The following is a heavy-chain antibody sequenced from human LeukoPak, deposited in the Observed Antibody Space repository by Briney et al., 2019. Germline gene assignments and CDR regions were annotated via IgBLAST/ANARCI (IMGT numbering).Heavy chain of an antibody. V-gene: IGHV4-4*07. CDR3: AKGGSGYLPHFDY. CDR1: GDSVSSYY. D-gene: IGHD3-22*01. CDR2: IYTSGST. J-gene: IGHJ4*01. Sequence: SETLSLTCTVSGDSVSSYYWSWIRQPAGKGLEWIGRIYTSGSTNYNPSLKSRGTMSADTSKNQFSLKLSSVTAADTAVYYCAKGGSGYLPHFDYWGHGTLVTVSS.